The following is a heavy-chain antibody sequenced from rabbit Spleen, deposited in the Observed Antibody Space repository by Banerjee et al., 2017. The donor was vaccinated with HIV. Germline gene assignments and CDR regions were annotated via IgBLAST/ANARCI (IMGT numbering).Heavy chain of an antibody. CDR2: INIATGKS. J-gene: IGHJ4*01. D-gene: IGHD1-1*01. CDR3: ARDWVTVIGWNFNL. V-gene: IGHV1S45*01. CDR1: GVSLNDKDV. Sequence: EQLEESGGGLVKPEGSLTLTCKASGVSLNDKDVMCWVRQAPGKGLEWIACINIATGKSVYASWAKGRFIMFRTSSTTVTLQMTSLTDADTATYFCARDWVTVIGWNFNLWGPGTLVTVS.